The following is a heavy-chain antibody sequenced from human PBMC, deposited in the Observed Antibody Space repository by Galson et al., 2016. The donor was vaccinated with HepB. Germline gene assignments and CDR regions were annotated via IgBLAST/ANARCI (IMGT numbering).Heavy chain of an antibody. CDR3: ATVGYDILNCSSWYFDL. D-gene: IGHD3-9*01. CDR2: FDPEDGET. CDR1: GYTLTELS. J-gene: IGHJ2*01. Sequence: SVKVSCKVSGYTLTELSMHWVRQAPGKGLEWVGGFDPEDGETVYAQKFHGRVTMTEDTSPDTAYMDLSSLRSEDTAVYYCATVGYDILNCSSWYFDLWGRGTLVTVSS. V-gene: IGHV1-24*01.